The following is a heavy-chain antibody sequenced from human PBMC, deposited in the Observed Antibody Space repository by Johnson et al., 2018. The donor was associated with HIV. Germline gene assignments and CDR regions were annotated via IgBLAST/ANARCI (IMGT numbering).Heavy chain of an antibody. CDR2: ISTGGST. Sequence: VQLVESGGGLVQPGGSLRLSCAASGFTFSSYSMNWVRQAPGKVLEWVSYISTGGSTYYADSVKGRFTISRDNSKNTLYLQMNSLRAEDRAVYYCARSLGVGAFDIWGQGTMVTVSS. J-gene: IGHJ3*02. CDR3: ARSLGVGAFDI. CDR1: GFTFSSYS. V-gene: IGHV3-48*01. D-gene: IGHD3-10*01.